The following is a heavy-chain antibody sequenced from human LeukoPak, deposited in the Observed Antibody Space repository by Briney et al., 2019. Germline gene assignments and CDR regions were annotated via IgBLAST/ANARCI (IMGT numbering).Heavy chain of an antibody. CDR2: INPNSGGT. J-gene: IGHJ4*02. V-gene: IGHV1-2*02. CDR1: GYTFTGYY. Sequence: ASVKVSCKASGYTFTGYYMHWVRQAPGQGLEWMGWINPNSGGTNYAQKFQGRVTMTRDTSISTAYMELSRLRSDDTAVYYCARIPLQWELHSPFDYWGQGTLVTVSS. D-gene: IGHD1-26*01. CDR3: ARIPLQWELHSPFDY.